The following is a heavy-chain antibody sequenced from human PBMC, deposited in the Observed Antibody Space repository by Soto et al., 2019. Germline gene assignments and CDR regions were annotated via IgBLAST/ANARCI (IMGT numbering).Heavy chain of an antibody. CDR1: GASFSGYY. Sequence: ETLCLTCAVYGASFSGYYWSGIRQPPGKGLEWIGEINHSGSTNYNPSLKSRVTISVDTSKNQFSLKLSSVTAADTAVYYCARGGYYDFWSGYYTGKGYYYYGMDVWGQGTKVTVSS. V-gene: IGHV4-34*01. D-gene: IGHD3-3*01. J-gene: IGHJ6*02. CDR2: INHSGST. CDR3: ARGGYYDFWSGYYTGKGYYYYGMDV.